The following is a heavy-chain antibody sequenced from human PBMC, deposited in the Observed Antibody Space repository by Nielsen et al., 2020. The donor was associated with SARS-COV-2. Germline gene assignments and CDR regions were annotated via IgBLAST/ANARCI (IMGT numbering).Heavy chain of an antibody. CDR3: AREITFGGVIVIPRYYFDY. J-gene: IGHJ4*02. CDR2: IKQDGSEK. Sequence: WIRQPPGKGLEWVANIKQDGSEKYYVDSVKGRFTISRDNAKNSLYLQMNSLRAEDTAVYYCAREITFGGVIVIPRYYFDYWDQGTLVTVSS. D-gene: IGHD3-16*02. V-gene: IGHV3-7*03.